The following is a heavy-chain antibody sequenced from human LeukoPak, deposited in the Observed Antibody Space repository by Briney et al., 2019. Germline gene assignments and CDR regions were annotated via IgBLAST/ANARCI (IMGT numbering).Heavy chain of an antibody. CDR2: IQYDGSHK. J-gene: IGHJ4*02. V-gene: IGHV3-30*02. CDR3: AKGRRAPLVGTTTKSWLDY. CDR1: GFTFSISD. D-gene: IGHD1-26*01. Sequence: PGGSLRLSCAASGFTFSISDMHWVRQAPGKGLEWVSFIQYDGSHKNYIDSVKGRFTISRDSSKNTLYLQMNNLRAEDTAVYYCAKGRRAPLVGTTTKSWLDYWGQGTLVTVSS.